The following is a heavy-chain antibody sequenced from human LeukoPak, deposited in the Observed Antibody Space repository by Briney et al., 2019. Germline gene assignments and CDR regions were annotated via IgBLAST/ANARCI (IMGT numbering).Heavy chain of an antibody. CDR3: TSYSSSWYGPL. V-gene: IGHV3-49*04. CDR2: IRSKAYGGTT. CDR1: GFTFGDYA. Sequence: GGSLRLSCTASGFTFGDYAMSWVRQAPGKGLEWVGFIRSKAYGGTTEYAASVKGRFTISRDDSKSIAYLQMNSLKTEDTAVYYCTSYSSSWYGPLWGEGTLVTVSS. D-gene: IGHD6-13*01. J-gene: IGHJ4*02.